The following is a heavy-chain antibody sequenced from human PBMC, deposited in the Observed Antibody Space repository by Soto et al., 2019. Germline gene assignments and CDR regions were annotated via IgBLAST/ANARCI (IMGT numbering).Heavy chain of an antibody. CDR1: GFTVSSNY. V-gene: IGHV3-53*01. Sequence: PGGSLRLSCAASGFTVSSNYMSWVRQAPGKGLEWVSVIYSGGSTYYADSVKGRFTISRDNSKNTLYLQMNSLRAEDTAVYYCASEYSSSSLPYGYYSGMDVWGQGPRSPSP. J-gene: IGHJ6*02. CDR2: IYSGGST. D-gene: IGHD6-6*01. CDR3: ASEYSSSSLPYGYYSGMDV.